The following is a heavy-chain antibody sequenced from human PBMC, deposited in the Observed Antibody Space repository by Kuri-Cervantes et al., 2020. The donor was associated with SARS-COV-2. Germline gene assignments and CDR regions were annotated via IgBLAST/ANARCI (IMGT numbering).Heavy chain of an antibody. CDR1: GFTFSNAW. CDR3: AREVAAIGGVDY. V-gene: IGHV3-15*01. D-gene: IGHD2-21*02. CDR2: IKSKTDGGTT. Sequence: GESLKISCAASGFTFSNAWMSWVRQAPGKGLEWVGRIKSKTDGGTTDYAAPVKGRFTISRDDSKNTLYLQMNSLRAEDTAVYYCAREVAAIGGVDYWGQGTLVTVSS. J-gene: IGHJ4*02.